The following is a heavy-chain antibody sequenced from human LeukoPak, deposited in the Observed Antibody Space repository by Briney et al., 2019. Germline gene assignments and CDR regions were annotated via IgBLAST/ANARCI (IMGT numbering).Heavy chain of an antibody. Sequence: GESLKISCKGSGYSFTTYWIAWVRQMPGKGLEWMGIIYPGDSDTKYSPSFQGQVTISADRSISTAYLQLNSLRASDTAMYYCARLGGTYYAAYWGQGTLVTVPS. D-gene: IGHD1-26*01. CDR1: GYSFTTYW. V-gene: IGHV5-51*01. J-gene: IGHJ4*02. CDR3: ARLGGTYYAAY. CDR2: IYPGDSDT.